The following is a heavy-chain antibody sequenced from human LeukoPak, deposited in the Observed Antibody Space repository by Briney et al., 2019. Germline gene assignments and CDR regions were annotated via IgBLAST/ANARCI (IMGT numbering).Heavy chain of an antibody. CDR2: IIPIFGTA. CDR1: GGTFSSYA. J-gene: IGHJ5*02. D-gene: IGHD2-15*01. CDR3: ARDKESGGSCCYNWFDP. Sequence: SVKVSCKASGGTFSSYAISWARQAPGQGLEWMGGIIPIFGTANYAQKFQGRVTITTDESRSTAYMELSSLRSEDRAVYYCARDKESGGSCCYNWFDPWGRGTLVTVYS. V-gene: IGHV1-69*05.